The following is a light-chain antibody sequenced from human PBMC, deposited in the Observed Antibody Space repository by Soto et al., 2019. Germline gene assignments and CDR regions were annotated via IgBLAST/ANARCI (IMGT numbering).Light chain of an antibody. CDR1: QSVSSSF. CDR2: GAS. Sequence: EIVLTQSPGTLSLSPGERATLSCRASQSVSSSFLAWYQQKPGQAPRLLIYGASNRATGITDRFSGSGSVTDFTLTISRLEPEDFAVDYCQQYGSSPWTFEQGTKVEIK. V-gene: IGKV3-20*01. CDR3: QQYGSSPWT. J-gene: IGKJ1*01.